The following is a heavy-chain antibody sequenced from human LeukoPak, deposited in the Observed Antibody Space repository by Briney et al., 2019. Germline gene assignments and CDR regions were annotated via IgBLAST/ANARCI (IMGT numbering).Heavy chain of an antibody. V-gene: IGHV3-30*02. J-gene: IGHJ5*02. CDR1: GFTFSSYG. CDR2: IRYDGSNK. CDR3: AGTYYDILTGLQNWLDP. Sequence: PGGSLRLSCAASGFTFSSYGMHWVRQAPGKGLEWVVFIRYDGSNKYYADSVKGRFTMSRDNSKNTLYLQMNSLRAEDTGVYYCAGTYYDILTGLQNWLDPWGQGTLVTVSS. D-gene: IGHD3-9*01.